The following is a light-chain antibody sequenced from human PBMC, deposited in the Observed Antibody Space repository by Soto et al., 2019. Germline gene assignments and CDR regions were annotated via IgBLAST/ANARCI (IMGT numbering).Light chain of an antibody. CDR3: QQRSNWPST. CDR2: DAS. Sequence: EIVLTQSPVTLPLSPGERATLSCRASQSVSTYLAWYQQKPCRAPRLLIYDASSRATGIPARFSGSGSGTDFTLTISSLEPEDFAVSYCQQRSNWPSTFGGGTKVEIK. V-gene: IGKV3-11*01. J-gene: IGKJ4*01. CDR1: QSVSTY.